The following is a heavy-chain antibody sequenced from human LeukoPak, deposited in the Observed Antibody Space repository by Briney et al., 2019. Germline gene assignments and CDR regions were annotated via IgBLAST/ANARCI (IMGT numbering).Heavy chain of an antibody. J-gene: IGHJ3*02. CDR3: ARMDYYDSSGYPPVDI. Sequence: GGSLRLSCAASGFTFSDYYMSWVREAPGKGLEWGSYISSSGSTIYYADSVRGRFTISRDNAKNSLYLQMNSLRAEDTAVYSCARMDYYDSSGYPPVDIWGQGTMVTVSS. CDR2: ISSSGSTI. CDR1: GFTFSDYY. D-gene: IGHD3-22*01. V-gene: IGHV3-11*04.